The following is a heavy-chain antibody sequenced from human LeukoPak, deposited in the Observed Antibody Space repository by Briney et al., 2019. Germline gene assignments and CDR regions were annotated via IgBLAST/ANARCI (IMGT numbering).Heavy chain of an antibody. D-gene: IGHD2-2*01. CDR1: GYTFSNFG. Sequence: ASVKVSCKTSGYTFSNFGINWVRQAPGQGLEWMGWISGNSDNPNYGQKFQGRFTVTTDSSTSTAYMELRNLRFDDTAVYYCARDGTSTDDYWGQGTLVTVSS. CDR3: ARDGTSTDDY. J-gene: IGHJ4*02. CDR2: ISGNSDNP. V-gene: IGHV1-18*01.